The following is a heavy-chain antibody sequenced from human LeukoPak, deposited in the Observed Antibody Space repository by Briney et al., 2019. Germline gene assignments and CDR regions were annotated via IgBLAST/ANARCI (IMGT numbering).Heavy chain of an antibody. CDR1: GYTFTGSY. J-gene: IGHJ5*02. Sequence: ASVKVSCKASGYTFTGSYMHWLRQAPGQGLEWMGWINPKSGGTNYAKKFQGRVTMTRDTSISTAYMELSRLRSDDTAVYYCARVYEQQLVLGWFDPWGQGALVTVSS. CDR2: INPKSGGT. CDR3: ARVYEQQLVLGWFDP. V-gene: IGHV1-2*02. D-gene: IGHD6-13*01.